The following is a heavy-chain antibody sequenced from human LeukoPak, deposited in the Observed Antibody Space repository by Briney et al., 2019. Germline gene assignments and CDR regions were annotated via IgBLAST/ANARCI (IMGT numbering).Heavy chain of an antibody. D-gene: IGHD3-10*01. V-gene: IGHV4-4*02. CDR2: IYHGGST. CDR3: ARGEDHGSGTVHFEY. CDR1: GFTFSNYW. Sequence: GSLRLSCAASGFTFSNYWMHWVRQPPGKGLEWIGEIYHGGSTNFNPSLKSRVTMSVDKSKNQFSLNLSSVTAADTAVYYCARGEDHGSGTVHFEYWGQGTLVTVSS. J-gene: IGHJ4*02.